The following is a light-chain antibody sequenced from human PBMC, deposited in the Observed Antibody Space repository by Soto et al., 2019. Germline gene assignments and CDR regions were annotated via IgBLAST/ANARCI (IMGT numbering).Light chain of an antibody. J-gene: IGKJ3*01. CDR3: QQRSNWPLT. CDR1: QSVSSY. CDR2: DAS. Sequence: EIVLTQSPATLSLSPGERATLSCRASQSVSSYLAWYQQKPGQAPRLLLYDASNRATGIPARFSGSGSGTDFTLTISSLEPEDFAVYYCQQRSNWPLTFGPGTKVDIK. V-gene: IGKV3-11*01.